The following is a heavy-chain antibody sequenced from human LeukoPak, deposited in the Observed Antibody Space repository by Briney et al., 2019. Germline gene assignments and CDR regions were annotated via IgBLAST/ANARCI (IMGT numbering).Heavy chain of an antibody. Sequence: GGSLRLSCAASGFNFRNYDMTWVRQAPGQGLEWVSTISSGAVSIYYADSVKGRFTISRDDAKNTLYLQMNSLRAEDTAVYYCTTIRPGYWGQGTLVTVSP. V-gene: IGHV3-21*06. D-gene: IGHD5-12*01. CDR3: TTIRPGY. J-gene: IGHJ4*02. CDR1: GFNFRNYD. CDR2: ISSGAVSI.